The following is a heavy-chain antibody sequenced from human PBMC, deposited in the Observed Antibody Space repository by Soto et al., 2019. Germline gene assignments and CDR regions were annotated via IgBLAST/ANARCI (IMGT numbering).Heavy chain of an antibody. CDR1: GGTFSSCA. J-gene: IGHJ3*02. CDR2: IIPIFGTA. Sequence: SVKVSCKASGGTFSSCAISWVRQAPGQGLEWMGGIIPIFGTANYAQKFQGRVTITADESTSTAYMELSSLRSEDTAVYYCAHSARKYYYDSSGYAFDIWGQGTMVTVSS. CDR3: AHSARKYYYDSSGYAFDI. D-gene: IGHD3-22*01. V-gene: IGHV1-69*13.